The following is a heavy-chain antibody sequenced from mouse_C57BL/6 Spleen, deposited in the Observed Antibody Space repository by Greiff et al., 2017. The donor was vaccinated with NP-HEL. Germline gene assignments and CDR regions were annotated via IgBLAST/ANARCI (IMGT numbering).Heavy chain of an antibody. CDR2: IWSGGST. J-gene: IGHJ3*01. Sequence: QVQLKESGPGLVQPSQSLSITCTVSGFSLTSYGVHWVRPSPGKGLEWLGVIWSGGSTDYNAAFISRLSISKDNSKSQGFFKMNSLQADDTAIYYCARHYGRSSWFAYWGQRTLVTVSA. D-gene: IGHD1-1*01. CDR3: ARHYGRSSWFAY. CDR1: GFSLTSYG. V-gene: IGHV2-2*01.